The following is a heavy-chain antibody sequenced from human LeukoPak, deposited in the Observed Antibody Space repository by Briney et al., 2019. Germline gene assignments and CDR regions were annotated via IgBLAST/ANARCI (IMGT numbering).Heavy chain of an antibody. CDR3: ARGMDYYDSSGLGY. V-gene: IGHV1-69*04. D-gene: IGHD3-22*01. J-gene: IGHJ4*02. CDR2: IIPILGIA. CDR1: GGTFSSYA. Sequence: SVKVSCKASGGTFSSYAISWVRQAPGQGLEWMGRIIPILGIANYAQKFQGRVTITADKSTSTAYMELSSLRSEDTAVYYCARGMDYYDSSGLGYWGQGTLVTVSS.